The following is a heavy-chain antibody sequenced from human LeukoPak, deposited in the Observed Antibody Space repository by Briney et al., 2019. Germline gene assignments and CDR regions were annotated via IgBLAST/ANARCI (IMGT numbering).Heavy chain of an antibody. Sequence: ASVKVSCKASGYTXTTYHMHWVRRAPGQGLEWVGMIDTSDGNTNYAQKFLDRVTMTRDTSTSTVYMELSGLRSYDTAVYYCATERSGGTWFDPWGQGTLVTVSS. CDR2: IDTSDGNT. CDR3: ATERSGGTWFDP. J-gene: IGHJ5*02. CDR1: GYTXTTYH. V-gene: IGHV1-46*01. D-gene: IGHD2-15*01.